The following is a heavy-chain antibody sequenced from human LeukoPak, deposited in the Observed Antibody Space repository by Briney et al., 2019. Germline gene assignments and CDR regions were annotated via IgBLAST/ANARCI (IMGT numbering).Heavy chain of an antibody. Sequence: VIWYDGSNKYYADSVKGRFTISRDNSKNTLYLQMNSLRAEDTAVYYCARTAVAGRTPFDYWGQGTLVTVSS. V-gene: IGHV3-33*01. D-gene: IGHD6-19*01. CDR3: ARTAVAGRTPFDY. J-gene: IGHJ4*02. CDR2: IWYDGSNK.